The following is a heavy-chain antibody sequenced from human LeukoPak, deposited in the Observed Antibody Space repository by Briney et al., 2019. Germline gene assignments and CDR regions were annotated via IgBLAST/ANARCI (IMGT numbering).Heavy chain of an antibody. D-gene: IGHD2-2*01. CDR3: ARHTCSSISCANDAFDI. CDR1: GGSISSYY. CDR2: IYYSGST. V-gene: IGHV4-59*08. Sequence: PSETLSLTCTVSGGSISSYYWSWIRQPPGKGLEWIGYIYYSGSTNYNPSLKSRVTISVDTSKNQFSLKLSSVTAADTAVYYCARHTCSSISCANDAFDIWGQGTMVTVSS. J-gene: IGHJ3*02.